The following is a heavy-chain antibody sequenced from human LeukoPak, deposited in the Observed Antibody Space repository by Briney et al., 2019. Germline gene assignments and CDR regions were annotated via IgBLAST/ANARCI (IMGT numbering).Heavy chain of an antibody. Sequence: SETLSLTCTVSGGSTSSYYWSWIRQPAGKGLEWIGYIYYSGSTNYNPSLKSRVTISVDTSKNQFSLKLSSVTAADTAVYYCARRRYEHGVDVWGQGTTVTVSS. CDR2: IYYSGST. J-gene: IGHJ6*02. V-gene: IGHV4-59*08. CDR1: GGSTSSYY. CDR3: ARRRYEHGVDV. D-gene: IGHD3-3*01.